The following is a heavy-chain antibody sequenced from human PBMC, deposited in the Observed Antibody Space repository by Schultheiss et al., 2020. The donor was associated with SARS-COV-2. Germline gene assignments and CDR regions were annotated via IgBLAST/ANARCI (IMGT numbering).Heavy chain of an antibody. CDR1: GFTFGTYN. CDR3: ASLYSSSWYSGYYYYYGMDV. Sequence: GGSLRLSCAASGFTFGTYNMHWVRQAPGKGLEFVASIRSSGRDIYYADSMQGRFTVSRDNSKNTLYLQMNSLRAEDTAVYYCASLYSSSWYSGYYYYYGMDVWGQGTTVTVSS. V-gene: IGHV3-21*04. J-gene: IGHJ6*02. D-gene: IGHD6-13*01. CDR2: IRSSGRDI.